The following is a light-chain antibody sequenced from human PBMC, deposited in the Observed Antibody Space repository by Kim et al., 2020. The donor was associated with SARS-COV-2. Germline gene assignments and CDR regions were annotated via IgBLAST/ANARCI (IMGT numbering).Light chain of an antibody. J-gene: IGLJ2*01. CDR2: YDS. V-gene: IGLV3-21*04. Sequence: SVAPGKTARITCGGNSIGSKSVHWYQQKPGQAPVVVMYYDSARPAGIPERFSGSNSGNTATLTISRVEAGDEADYYCQVWDSGSDHVLFGGGTQLTVL. CDR1: SIGSKS. CDR3: QVWDSGSDHVL.